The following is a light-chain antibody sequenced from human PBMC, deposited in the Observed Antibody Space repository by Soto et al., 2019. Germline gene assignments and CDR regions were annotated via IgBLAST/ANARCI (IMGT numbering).Light chain of an antibody. Sequence: DIQMTQSPATLSASLGDRVTITCRASQSIRSWLAWYQQKPGKAPRLLIFDESSLENGVPSRFSGSGSGTEFTLTISSLQPDDFATYYCQQYNSYWRTFGEGTKVEIK. V-gene: IGKV1-5*01. J-gene: IGKJ1*01. CDR3: QQYNSYWRT. CDR2: DES. CDR1: QSIRSW.